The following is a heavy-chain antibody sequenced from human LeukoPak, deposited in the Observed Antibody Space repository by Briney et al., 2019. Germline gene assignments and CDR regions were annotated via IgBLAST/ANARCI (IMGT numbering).Heavy chain of an antibody. D-gene: IGHD6-13*01. J-gene: IGHJ4*02. V-gene: IGHV4-59*01. CDR3: ARVVAAAGEIHFDY. Sequence: SETLSLTCTVSGGSISSYYWSWIRQPPGKGLEWIGYIYYSGCTNYNPSLKSRVTISVDTSKNQFSLKLSSVTAADTAVYYCARVVAAAGEIHFDYWGQGTLVTVSS. CDR2: IYYSGCT. CDR1: GGSISSYY.